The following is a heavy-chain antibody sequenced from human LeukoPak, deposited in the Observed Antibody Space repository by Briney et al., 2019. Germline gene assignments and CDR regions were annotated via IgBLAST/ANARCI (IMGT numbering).Heavy chain of an antibody. V-gene: IGHV3-7*01. CDR1: GFTFSPYW. J-gene: IGHJ5*02. D-gene: IGHD3-10*01. CDR3: ARDLDGSGNYHWFDP. CDR2: ISNGGSAT. Sequence: GGSLRLSCATSGFTFSPYWLSWVRQTPGKGLEWVASISNGGSATYYVDSVRGRFTISRDNAKNTLHLQMNSLRGEDTAVYYCARDLDGSGNYHWFDPWGQGTLVTVSS.